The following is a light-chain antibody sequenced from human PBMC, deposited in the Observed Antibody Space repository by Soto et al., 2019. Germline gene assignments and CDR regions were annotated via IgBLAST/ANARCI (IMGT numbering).Light chain of an antibody. CDR2: AAS. Sequence: DLQMTPSPSSLSASVGVRVTITCRASQSISTYLNWYQQKPAKAPKLLIYAASSLQSGVPSRFSGSGSGTDFTLTISSLQPEDFATYYCQQSYRTPPTFGQGTNLEIK. J-gene: IGKJ2*01. CDR3: QQSYRTPPT. CDR1: QSISTY. V-gene: IGKV1-39*01.